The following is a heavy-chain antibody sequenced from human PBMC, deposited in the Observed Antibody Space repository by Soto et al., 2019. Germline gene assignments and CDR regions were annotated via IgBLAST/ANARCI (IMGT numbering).Heavy chain of an antibody. J-gene: IGHJ4*02. CDR1: GFTVSGNY. V-gene: IGHV3-53*01. CDR2: IYNGGGT. D-gene: IGHD6-6*01. CDR3: ASTRGSSYDY. Sequence: GGSLRHSCAASGFTVSGNYMSWVRQAPGKGLEWVSVIYNGGGTYYADSVKGRFTISRDNSKNTLYLQMNSLRAEDTAVYYCASTRGSSYDYWGQGTLVTVSS.